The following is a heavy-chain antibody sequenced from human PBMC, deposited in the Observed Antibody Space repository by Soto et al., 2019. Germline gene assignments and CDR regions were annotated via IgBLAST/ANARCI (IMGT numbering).Heavy chain of an antibody. Sequence: EVQLVETGGGLIQPGGSLRLSCAASGFTVSSSYMTWVRQAPGKGLEWDSVIYIGGSTYYADSVKGRFTISRDNSKNTLYLQMQSLRAEDTAVYYCARDMYCGGDCYSDWGQGTLVTVSS. CDR2: IYIGGST. CDR1: GFTVSSSY. J-gene: IGHJ4*02. V-gene: IGHV3-53*02. D-gene: IGHD2-21*02. CDR3: ARDMYCGGDCYSD.